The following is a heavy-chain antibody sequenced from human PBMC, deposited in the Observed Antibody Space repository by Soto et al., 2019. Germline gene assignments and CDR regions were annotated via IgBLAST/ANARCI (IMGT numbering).Heavy chain of an antibody. J-gene: IGHJ6*02. CDR2: INPSGGST. D-gene: IGHD2-15*01. Sequence: ASVKVSCKASGYTFTSYYMHWVRQAPGQGLEWMGIINPSGGSTSYAQKFQGRVTMTRDTSTSTVHMELSSLRSEDTAVYYCARRTTGCSGGSCYSVKYYYYGMDVWGQGTTVTVSS. CDR3: ARRTTGCSGGSCYSVKYYYYGMDV. V-gene: IGHV1-46*01. CDR1: GYTFTSYY.